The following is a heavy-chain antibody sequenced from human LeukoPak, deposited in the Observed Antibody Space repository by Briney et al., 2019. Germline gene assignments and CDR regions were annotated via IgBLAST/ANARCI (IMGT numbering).Heavy chain of an antibody. J-gene: IGHJ4*02. Sequence: PGRSLRLSCAASGSTFSSYGMHWVRQAPGKGLEWVAVISYDGSNKYYADSVKGRFTISRDNSKNTLHVQMNSLRAEDTAVYYRAKHMGSSSGYYFPDWGQGTLVTVSS. CDR3: AKHMGSSSGYYFPD. V-gene: IGHV3-30*18. D-gene: IGHD3-22*01. CDR2: ISYDGSNK. CDR1: GSTFSSYG.